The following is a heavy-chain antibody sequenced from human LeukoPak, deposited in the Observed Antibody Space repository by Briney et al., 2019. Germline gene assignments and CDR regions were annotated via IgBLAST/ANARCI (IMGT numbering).Heavy chain of an antibody. Sequence: PGGSLRLSCVAPGLTFNSHSMSWVRQAPGMGLEWVSVVSTNGDVTLYPDSVKGRFTISRDNSKNTLYLQMNSLRAEDTAIYYCAKDGDWRPAADWGQGTLVTVSS. CDR2: VSTNGDVT. J-gene: IGHJ4*02. D-gene: IGHD2-2*01. CDR3: AKDGDWRPAAD. CDR1: GLTFNSHS. V-gene: IGHV3-23*01.